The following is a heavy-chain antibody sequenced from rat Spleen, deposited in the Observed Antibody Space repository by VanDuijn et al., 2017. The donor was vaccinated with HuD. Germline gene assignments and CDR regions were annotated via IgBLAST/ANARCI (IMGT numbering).Heavy chain of an antibody. D-gene: IGHD1-9*01. J-gene: IGHJ2*01. V-gene: IGHV5-25*01. CDR2: LSTGGGNT. Sequence: EVQLVESGGGLVQPGRSLKLSCAASGFTFSNYYMAWVRQAPTKGLEWVAYLSTGGGNTYYRDSVKGRFTISRENAKSTLYLQMDSLRSEDTATYYCARRHYGYTDYFDYWGQGVMVTVSA. CDR1: GFTFSNYY. CDR3: ARRHYGYTDYFDY.